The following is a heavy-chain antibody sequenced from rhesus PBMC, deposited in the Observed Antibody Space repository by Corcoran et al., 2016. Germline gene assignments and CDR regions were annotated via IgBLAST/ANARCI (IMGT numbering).Heavy chain of an antibody. CDR3: VRSSGLSGGYYGFDS. V-gene: IGHV4-80*01. CDR2: IDGYSGLL. Sequence: QVQLQESGPGLVKPSETLSLTCAVSGGSLSSSWWTWIRQSPGKGLEWIVEIDGYSGLLTPHPPPKGRLPISKGASKNQFSLNLSSMSAADTAVYYCVRSSGLSGGYYGFDSWGQGVVVTVSS. D-gene: IGHD2-21*01. CDR1: GGSLSSSW. J-gene: IGHJ6*01.